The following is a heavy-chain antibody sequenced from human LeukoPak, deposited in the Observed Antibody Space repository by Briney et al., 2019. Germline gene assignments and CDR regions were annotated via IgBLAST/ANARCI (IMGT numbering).Heavy chain of an antibody. J-gene: IGHJ3*02. V-gene: IGHV1-18*01. CDR2: ISAYNVNT. Sequence: ASVKVSCKASGYTFSSNGISWVRQAPGQGLEWMGWISAYNVNTNYAQKFQGRVTMTTDTSTSTAYMELRSLRSDDTAVYYCARHKPYGSGSFDTFDIWGQGTMVTVSS. CDR1: GYTFSSNG. D-gene: IGHD3-10*01. CDR3: ARHKPYGSGSFDTFDI.